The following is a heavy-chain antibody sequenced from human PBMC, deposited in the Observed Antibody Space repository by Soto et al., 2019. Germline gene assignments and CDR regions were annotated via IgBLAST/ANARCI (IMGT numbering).Heavy chain of an antibody. J-gene: IGHJ6*02. V-gene: IGHV1-18*01. D-gene: IGHD6-13*01. Sequence: QVQLVQSGAEVKKPGASVKVSCKASGYTFTSYGISWVRQAPGQGLKWMGWISAYNGNTNYAQKLQGRVTMTTDTATSTAYMELRSLRSDDTAVYYCARDRGSSSWYTDYYYYGMDVWGQGTTVTVSS. CDR2: ISAYNGNT. CDR3: ARDRGSSSWYTDYYYYGMDV. CDR1: GYTFTSYG.